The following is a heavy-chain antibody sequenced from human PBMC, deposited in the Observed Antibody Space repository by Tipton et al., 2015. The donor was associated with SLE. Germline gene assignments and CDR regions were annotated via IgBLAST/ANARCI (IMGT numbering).Heavy chain of an antibody. CDR1: GFTFSDYS. CDR3: TRVGMTSVVLITN. V-gene: IGHV3-30*04. CDR2: NSYDGGKK. J-gene: IGHJ4*02. Sequence: SLRLSCAASGFTFSDYSMQWVRQTPGKGLEWLAYNSYDGGKKVYEDSAKGRFTISRDNSKNTLYLQLNGLTTEDTSVYSCTRVGMTSVVLITNWARGTLVPVSS. D-gene: IGHD2-21*01.